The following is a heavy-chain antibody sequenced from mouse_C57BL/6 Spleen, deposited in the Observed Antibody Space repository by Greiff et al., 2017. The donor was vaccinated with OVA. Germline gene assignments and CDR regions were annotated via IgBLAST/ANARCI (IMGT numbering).Heavy chain of an antibody. V-gene: IGHV1-55*01. CDR2: IYPGSGST. Sequence: QVQLQQPGAELVKPGASVKMSCKASGYTFTSYWITWVKQRPGQGLEWIGDIYPGSGSTNYNEKFKGKATLTVDTSSSTAYMQLSSLTSEDSAVYYCASYGYGSSYGYFDVWGTGTTVTVSS. D-gene: IGHD1-1*01. CDR3: ASYGYGSSYGYFDV. J-gene: IGHJ1*03. CDR1: GYTFTSYW.